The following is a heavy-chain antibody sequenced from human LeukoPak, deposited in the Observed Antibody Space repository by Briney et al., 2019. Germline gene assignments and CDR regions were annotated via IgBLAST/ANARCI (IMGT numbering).Heavy chain of an antibody. CDR2: INPSAGST. Sequence: ASVKVSCKASGYTFSSYYMNWVRQAPGQGLEWMGIINPSAGSTTYAQKFQGRATMTRDTSTSTVYMEVSSLRSEDTAVYYCARAAAAGRRFDYWGQGTLVTVSS. CDR1: GYTFSSYY. V-gene: IGHV1-46*01. CDR3: ARAAAAGRRFDY. D-gene: IGHD6-13*01. J-gene: IGHJ4*02.